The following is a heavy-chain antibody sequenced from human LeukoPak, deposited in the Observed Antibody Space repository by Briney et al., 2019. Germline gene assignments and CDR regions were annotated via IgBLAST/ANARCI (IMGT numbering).Heavy chain of an antibody. CDR1: RDSISRISYY. D-gene: IGHD6-13*01. J-gene: IGHJ4*02. CDR2: ILLGGSI. Sequence: LGTPSLTRTVSRDSISRISYYSGSVRQPPGTGLEWIGSILLGGSIYYNPSLQSRVTISVDTLKTQFSLKLTSVTAADTAVYYCARSWFSTGPPDYWGQGTLVSVS. CDR3: ARSWFSTGPPDY. V-gene: IGHV4-39*01.